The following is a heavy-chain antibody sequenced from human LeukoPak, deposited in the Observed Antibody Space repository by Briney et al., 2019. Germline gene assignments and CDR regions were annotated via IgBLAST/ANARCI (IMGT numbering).Heavy chain of an antibody. CDR1: GGSISSYY. J-gene: IGHJ4*02. Sequence: SETLSLTCTVSGGSISSYYWSWIRQPPGKGLEWIGYIYYSGSTNYNPSLKSRVTMSVDTSKNQFSLKLSSVTAADTAVYYCARCSGYSYGSFDYWGQGTLVTVSS. V-gene: IGHV4-59*12. D-gene: IGHD5-18*01. CDR2: IYYSGST. CDR3: ARCSGYSYGSFDY.